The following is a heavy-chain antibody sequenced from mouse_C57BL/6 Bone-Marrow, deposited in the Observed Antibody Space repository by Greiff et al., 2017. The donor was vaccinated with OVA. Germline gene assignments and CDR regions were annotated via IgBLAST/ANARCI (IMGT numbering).Heavy chain of an antibody. CDR3: ARELRFYYFDY. J-gene: IGHJ2*01. CDR2: ISYSGST. Sequence: VQLKESGPGMVKPSQSLSLTCTVTGYSITSGYDWHWIRHFPGNKLEWMGYISYSGSTNYNPSLKSRISITHDTSKNHFFLKLNSVTTEDTATYYCARELRFYYFDYWGQGTILTVSS. D-gene: IGHD1-1*01. V-gene: IGHV3-1*01. CDR1: GYSITSGYD.